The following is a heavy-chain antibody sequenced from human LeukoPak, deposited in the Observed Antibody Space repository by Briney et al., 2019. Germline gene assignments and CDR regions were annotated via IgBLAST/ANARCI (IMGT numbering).Heavy chain of an antibody. CDR3: ARGVGVQVATLHDY. J-gene: IGHJ4*02. D-gene: IGHD5-12*01. CDR1: GYTFTSYA. V-gene: IGHV7-4-1*02. CDR2: INTNTGNP. Sequence: ASVKVSCKASGYTFTSYAMNWVRQAPGQGLEWMGWINTNTGNPTYAQGFTGRFAFSLDTSVSTTYLQISSLKAEDTAVYYCARGVGVQVATLHDYWGQGTLVTVSS.